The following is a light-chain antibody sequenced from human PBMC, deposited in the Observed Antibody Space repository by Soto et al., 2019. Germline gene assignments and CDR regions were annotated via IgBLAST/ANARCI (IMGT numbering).Light chain of an antibody. V-gene: IGKV1-17*01. J-gene: IGKJ4*01. CDR3: QQVKTYTRT. Sequence: IQMTQSPSCRSSSVGDRVTITCRASQGIRNDLGWYQLKPGKAPKRLIYGASTLHSGVPSRFSGRRSGTQGTITIDSLKTEDGATYYCQQVKTYTRTFGGGTKVDIK. CDR2: GAS. CDR1: QGIRND.